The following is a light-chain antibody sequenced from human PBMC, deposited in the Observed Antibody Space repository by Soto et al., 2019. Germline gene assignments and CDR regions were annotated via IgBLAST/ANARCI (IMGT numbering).Light chain of an antibody. CDR2: EVT. CDR1: SGDIGSYNR. V-gene: IGLV2-14*01. J-gene: IGLJ1*01. Sequence: QSALTQPASVSGSPGQSITISCTGTSGDIGSYNRVSWYQQHPGTAPKLIIYEVTDRPSGVSNRFSCSKSGNTASLTISGLQAEDEDEYYCSSYTNINTSACVFGTGTKLTVL. CDR3: SSYTNINTSACV.